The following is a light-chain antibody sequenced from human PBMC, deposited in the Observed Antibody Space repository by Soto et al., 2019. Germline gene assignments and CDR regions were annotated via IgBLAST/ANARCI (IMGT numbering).Light chain of an antibody. V-gene: IGKV1-5*03. CDR1: QSISSW. CDR3: QHDNVMWA. CDR2: QAS. J-gene: IGKJ1*01. Sequence: DIQMTQSPSTLSASVGDRVTITCRASQSISSWLAWYQQKPGKAPNLLIYQASNLKSGVPSRFSGSGSGADFTLTNNSLQQDDFATYYCQHDNVMWAFGQGTKVDIK.